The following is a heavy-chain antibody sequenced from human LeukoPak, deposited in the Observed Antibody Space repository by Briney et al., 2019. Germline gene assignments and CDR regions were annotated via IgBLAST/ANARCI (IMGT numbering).Heavy chain of an antibody. CDR2: IYPGDSDT. CDR1: GYSFTSYW. D-gene: IGHD3-10*01. Sequence: GESLKISCKGSGYSFTSYWIGWVRQMPGKGLEWMGIIYPGDSDTRYSPSFQGQVTISADKSISTAYLQWSSLKASDTAMYYRARHGLYYYGSGSYLPYGMDVWGQGTTVTVSS. J-gene: IGHJ6*02. V-gene: IGHV5-51*01. CDR3: ARHGLYYYGSGSYLPYGMDV.